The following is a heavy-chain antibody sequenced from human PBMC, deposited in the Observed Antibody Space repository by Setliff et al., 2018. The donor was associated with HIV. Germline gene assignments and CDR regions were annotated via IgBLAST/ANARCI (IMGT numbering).Heavy chain of an antibody. D-gene: IGHD2-15*01. J-gene: IGHJ5*02. Sequence: LSLTCTVSGDSISSYYWNWIRQPPGKALEWIGYIYYGSTHYNPSFEGRVTISVDTSKNQFSLKLSSVTAADTAMYYCARRRCSAASCPDNSWNWLDPWGQGTLVTVSS. CDR1: GDSISSYY. V-gene: IGHV4-59*08. CDR3: ARRRCSAASCPDNSWNWLDP. CDR2: IYYGST.